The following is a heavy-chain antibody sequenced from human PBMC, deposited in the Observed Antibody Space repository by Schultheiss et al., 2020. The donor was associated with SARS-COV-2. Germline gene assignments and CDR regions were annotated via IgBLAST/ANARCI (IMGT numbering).Heavy chain of an antibody. J-gene: IGHJ5*02. CDR3: AKAQGRIRSSYWDRSGGWFDP. CDR1: GFTFSSYA. V-gene: IGHV3-30*04. CDR2: ISYDGSNK. Sequence: GGSLRLSCAASGFTFSSYAMHWVRQAPGKGLEWVAVISYDGSNKYYADSVKGRFTISRDNSKNTLYLQMNSLRAEDTAVYYCAKAQGRIRSSYWDRSGGWFDPWGQGTLVTVSS. D-gene: IGHD2-8*02.